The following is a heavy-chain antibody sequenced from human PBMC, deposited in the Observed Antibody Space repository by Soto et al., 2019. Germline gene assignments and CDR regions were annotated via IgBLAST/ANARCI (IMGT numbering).Heavy chain of an antibody. CDR3: ARTAAAGKYYYGVDV. V-gene: IGHV5-51*01. CDR2: IYPGDSDT. CDR1: GYSFTSYW. D-gene: IGHD6-13*01. Sequence: GESLKISCKGSGYSFTSYWIGWVRQMPGNGLEWMGIIYPGDSDTRYSPSFQGQVTISADKSISTAYPQWSSLKASDTAMYYCARTAAAGKYYYGVDVWGQGTTVTVSS. J-gene: IGHJ6*02.